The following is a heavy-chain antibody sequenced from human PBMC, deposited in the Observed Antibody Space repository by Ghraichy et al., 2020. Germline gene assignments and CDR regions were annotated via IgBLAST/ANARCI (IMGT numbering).Heavy chain of an antibody. J-gene: IGHJ6*02. Sequence: SETLSLTCTVSGGSVSSGSYYWSWIRQPPGKGLEWIGYIYYSGSTNYNPSLKSRVTISVDTSKNQFSLKLSSVTAADTAVYYCARVGSSWYYYYYGMDVWGQGTTVTVSS. CDR3: ARVGSSWYYYYYGMDV. D-gene: IGHD6-13*01. CDR2: IYYSGST. V-gene: IGHV4-61*01. CDR1: GGSVSSGSYY.